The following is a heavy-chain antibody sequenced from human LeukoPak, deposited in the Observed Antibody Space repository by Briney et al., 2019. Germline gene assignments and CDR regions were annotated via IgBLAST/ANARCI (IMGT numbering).Heavy chain of an antibody. D-gene: IGHD4-17*01. CDR3: ASYGDY. CDR2: IGSSSSYI. V-gene: IGHV3-21*01. CDR1: GFTFSSYS. J-gene: IGHJ4*02. Sequence: GGSLRLSGAASGFTFSSYSMNWVRQAPGKGLEWVSSIGSSSSYIYYADSVKGRFTISRDNAKNSLYLQMNSLRAEDTAVYYCASYGDYWGQGTLVTVSS.